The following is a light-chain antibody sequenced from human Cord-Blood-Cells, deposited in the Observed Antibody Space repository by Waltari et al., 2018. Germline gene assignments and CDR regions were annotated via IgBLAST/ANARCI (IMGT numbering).Light chain of an antibody. V-gene: IGKV1-5*03. Sequence: DIQMTQSPSTLSASVGDSVTITCRASHSISSWLAWYQQKPGKAPKLLIYKASSLESGVPSRFSGSGSGTEFTLTLSSLQPDDFATYYCQQYNSYSRTFGQGTKVEIK. CDR2: KAS. CDR3: QQYNSYSRT. J-gene: IGKJ1*01. CDR1: HSISSW.